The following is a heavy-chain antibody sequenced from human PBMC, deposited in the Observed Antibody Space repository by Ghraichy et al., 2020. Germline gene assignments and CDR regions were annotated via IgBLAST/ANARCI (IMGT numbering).Heavy chain of an antibody. Sequence: GGSLRLSCEASGFAFSGYGMSWVRQAPGKGLEWVSGIVANGDFTYYVDSVRGRFTISRDNSKNTLFLQMDSLRAEDTAVYFCAKDSFGQLLSPSFDHWGLGTLVTVSS. CDR3: AKDSFGQLLSPSFDH. CDR2: IVANGDFT. J-gene: IGHJ4*02. V-gene: IGHV3-23*01. D-gene: IGHD3-10*01. CDR1: GFAFSGYG.